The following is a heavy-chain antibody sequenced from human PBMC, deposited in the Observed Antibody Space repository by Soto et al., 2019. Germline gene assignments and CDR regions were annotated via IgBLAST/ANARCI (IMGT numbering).Heavy chain of an antibody. CDR3: AKEDRTASRIDY. Sequence: EVQLLESGGGLVQPGGSLRLSCATSGLSFSLYSMGWVRQAPGKGLEWVSAISGSGRNIHYADSVKGRFTISRDNSKNTLSLQMNSLRAEDTALYSGAKEDRTASRIDYWGQGTLVTVSS. CDR2: ISGSGRNI. J-gene: IGHJ4*02. CDR1: GLSFSLYS. V-gene: IGHV3-23*01. D-gene: IGHD2-21*02.